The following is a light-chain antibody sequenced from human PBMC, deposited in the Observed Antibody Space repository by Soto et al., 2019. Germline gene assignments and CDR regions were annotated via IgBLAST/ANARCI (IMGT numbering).Light chain of an antibody. V-gene: IGKV3-11*01. J-gene: IGKJ1*01. CDR3: QQRGSWPPA. Sequence: EIVLTQSPATLSLSPGERATLSCRASQSVSSYLAWYQQKPGQAPRLLIYDASNRATGIPARFSGSGSGTDFTLTISSLEPEDFAVYYCQQRGSWPPAFGQGTKVEIK. CDR1: QSVSSY. CDR2: DAS.